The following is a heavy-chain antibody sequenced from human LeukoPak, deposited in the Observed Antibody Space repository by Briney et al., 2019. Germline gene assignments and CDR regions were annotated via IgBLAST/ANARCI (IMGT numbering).Heavy chain of an antibody. D-gene: IGHD3-10*01. J-gene: IGHJ4*02. CDR3: ARELSGLKVREGDFDY. CDR1: GFTFSGYA. CDR2: ISYDGSTK. V-gene: IGHV3-30*03. Sequence: GRSLRLSCAASGFTFSGYAMHWVRQAPGKGLEWVAVISYDGSTKYIADPVKGGSTFSRDNSNNTFSLQRNSLRTEYTAVYYCARELSGLKVREGDFDYWGQGTLVTVSS.